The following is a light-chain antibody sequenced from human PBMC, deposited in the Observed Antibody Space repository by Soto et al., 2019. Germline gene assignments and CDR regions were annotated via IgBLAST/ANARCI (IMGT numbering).Light chain of an antibody. V-gene: IGKV3-15*01. CDR2: DAS. CDR1: GSVSGN. CDR3: KQYSYWPRT. J-gene: IGKJ1*01. Sequence: EILMTQSPATLSVSPGEGATLSCRASGSVSGNVAWYQEKRGQAPRLLIYDASTRATDIPPRFSGSGSGTEFTLTITSLQSADSAVYYCKQYSYWPRTFGQGTKVDIK.